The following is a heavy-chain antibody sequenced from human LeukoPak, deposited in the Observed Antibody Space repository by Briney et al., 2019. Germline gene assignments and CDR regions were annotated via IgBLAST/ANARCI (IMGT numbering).Heavy chain of an antibody. J-gene: IGHJ2*01. CDR2: IYYSGTT. CDR3: AKLVDDSGYYFNWYFDL. D-gene: IGHD3-22*01. V-gene: IGHV4-39*01. CDR1: GGSINNRNYY. Sequence: PSETLSLTCIVSGGSINNRNYYWGWIRQPPGKGLEWIGSIYYSGTTYYNPSLKSRVTISLDTSKNQFSLQLTCVTAADTAVYYCAKLVDDSGYYFNWYFDLWGRGTLVTVSS.